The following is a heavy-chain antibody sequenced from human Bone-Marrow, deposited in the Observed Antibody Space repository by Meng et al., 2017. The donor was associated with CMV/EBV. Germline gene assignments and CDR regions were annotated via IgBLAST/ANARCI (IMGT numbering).Heavy chain of an antibody. J-gene: IGHJ4*02. CDR3: ARYSSIPFDV. Sequence: SVKVSCKASGYTFTGYYMHWVRQAPGQGLEWMGGIIPILGIANYAQKFQGRVTITADKSTSTAYMELSSLRSEDTAVYYCARYSSIPFDVWGQGTLVTVSS. CDR1: GYTFTGYY. V-gene: IGHV1-69*10. D-gene: IGHD6-13*01. CDR2: IIPILGIA.